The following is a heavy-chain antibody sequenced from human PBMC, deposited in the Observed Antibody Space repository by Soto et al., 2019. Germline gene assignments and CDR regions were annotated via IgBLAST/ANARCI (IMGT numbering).Heavy chain of an antibody. CDR3: ARQIRGLTPNWFDP. CDR2: INQDGSEK. Sequence: EVQLVESGGGVIQPGGSLRLSCTASGFTFGSFWMGWVRQAPGKGLEWVANINQDGSEKYYVDSVKGRFTISRDNPRNSLYLQMDTLRVEDTAVYFCARQIRGLTPNWFDPWGQGTLVSVSS. J-gene: IGHJ5*02. V-gene: IGHV3-7*01. CDR1: GFTFGSFW.